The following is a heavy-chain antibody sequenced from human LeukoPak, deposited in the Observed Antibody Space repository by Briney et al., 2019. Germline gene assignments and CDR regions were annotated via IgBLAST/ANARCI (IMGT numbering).Heavy chain of an antibody. V-gene: IGHV3-21*01. Sequence: GGSLRLSCAASGFTFDDYGMSWVRQAPGKGLEWVSSISSSSSYIYYADSVKGRFTISRDNAKNSLYLQMNSLRAEDTAVYYCARDPRGEVQYYDILTGYSGYWGQGTLVTVSS. CDR1: GFTFDDYG. J-gene: IGHJ4*02. CDR2: ISSSSSYI. D-gene: IGHD3-9*01. CDR3: ARDPRGEVQYYDILTGYSGY.